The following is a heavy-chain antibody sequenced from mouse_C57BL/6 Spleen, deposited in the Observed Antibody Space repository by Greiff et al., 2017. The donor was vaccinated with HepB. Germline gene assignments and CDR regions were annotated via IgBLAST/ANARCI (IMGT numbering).Heavy chain of an antibody. Sequence: VQLQQSGPELVKPGASVKIPCKASGYTFTDYNMDWVKQSHGKSLEWIGDINPNNGGTIYNQKFKGKATLTVDKSSSTAYMELRSLTSEDTAVYSCARFITTVVATDYYAMDYWGQGTSVTVSS. CDR1: GYTFTDYN. V-gene: IGHV1-18*01. D-gene: IGHD1-1*01. J-gene: IGHJ4*01. CDR3: ARFITTVVATDYYAMDY. CDR2: INPNNGGT.